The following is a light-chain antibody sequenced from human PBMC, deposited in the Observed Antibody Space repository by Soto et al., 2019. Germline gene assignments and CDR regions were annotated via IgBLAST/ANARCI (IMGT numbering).Light chain of an antibody. J-gene: IGKJ2*01. Sequence: EIVLTQSPGTLSLSPGERATLSCRASQSVSSSYLAWYQQKPGQAPRLLIYGASSRATGIPDRFSGSGSGTDFTRTISRLEPEDFAVYYCQQCGGSPLYTFGQGTRLEIK. V-gene: IGKV3-20*01. CDR3: QQCGGSPLYT. CDR2: GAS. CDR1: QSVSSSY.